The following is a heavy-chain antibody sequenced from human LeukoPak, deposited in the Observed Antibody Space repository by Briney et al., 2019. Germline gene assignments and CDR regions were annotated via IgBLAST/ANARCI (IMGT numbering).Heavy chain of an antibody. CDR2: IYHSGST. V-gene: IGHV4-30-2*01. CDR3: GRGTAAAGFYWFDP. J-gene: IGHJ5*02. Sequence: PSETLSLTCAASGGSISSGGYSWSWIRQPPGKGLEWIGYIYHSGSTYYNPSLKSRVTISVDRSKNRCSLKLSSVTAADTAVDYYGRGTAAAGFYWFDPWGQGTLVTVSS. CDR1: GGSISSGGYS. D-gene: IGHD6-13*01.